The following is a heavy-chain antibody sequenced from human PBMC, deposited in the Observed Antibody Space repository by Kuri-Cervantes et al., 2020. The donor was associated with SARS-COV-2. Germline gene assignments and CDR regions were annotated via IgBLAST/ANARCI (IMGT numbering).Heavy chain of an antibody. J-gene: IGHJ4*02. CDR1: GGSVSSGSYY. D-gene: IGHD3-3*01. V-gene: IGHV4-61*01. Sequence: GSLRLSCSVSGGSVSSGSYYWSWIRQPPGKGLEWIGYIYYSGSTNYNPSLKSRVTISVDTSKNQFSLKLSSVTAADTAVYYCATHYDFWSAFDYWGQGTLVTVSS. CDR3: ATHYDFWSAFDY. CDR2: IYYSGST.